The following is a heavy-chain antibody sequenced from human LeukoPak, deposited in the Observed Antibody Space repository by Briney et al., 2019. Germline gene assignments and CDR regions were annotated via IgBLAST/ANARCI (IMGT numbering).Heavy chain of an antibody. J-gene: IGHJ4*02. CDR3: ARTPQYCSGGSCYSHSY. Sequence: GASVKVSCKASGYTFTSYGIIWVRQAPGQGLEWMGWISAYNGNTNYAQKLQGRVTMTTDTSTSTAYMELSSLRSEDTAVYYCARTPQYCSGGSCYSHSYWGQGTLVTVSS. D-gene: IGHD2-15*01. V-gene: IGHV1-18*01. CDR1: GYTFTSYG. CDR2: ISAYNGNT.